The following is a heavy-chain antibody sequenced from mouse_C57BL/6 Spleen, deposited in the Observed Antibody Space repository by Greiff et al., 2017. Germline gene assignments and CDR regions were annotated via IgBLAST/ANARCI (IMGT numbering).Heavy chain of an antibody. CDR1: GYTFTTYP. Sequence: VHLVESGAELVKPGASVKMSCKASGYTFTTYPIEWMKQNHGKSLEWIGNFHPYNDDTKYNEKFKGKATLTVEKSSSTVYLELSRLTSDDSAVYYCARRYGSSYEGFAYWGQGTLVTVSA. D-gene: IGHD1-1*01. V-gene: IGHV1-47*01. CDR3: ARRYGSSYEGFAY. CDR2: FHPYNDDT. J-gene: IGHJ3*01.